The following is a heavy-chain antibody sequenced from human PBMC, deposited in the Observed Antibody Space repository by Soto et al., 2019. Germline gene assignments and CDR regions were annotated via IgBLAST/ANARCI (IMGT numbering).Heavy chain of an antibody. D-gene: IGHD3-22*01. Sequence: QVQLVQSGAEVKKPGSSVKVSCEASGDTFSSYAISWVRQAPGQGLEWMGGIIPICGTANYAQKFQGRVTITADESTSTADMELSSLRSEDTAVYYCAGDGGGYRSSAAPMDVWGQGTTVTVSS. CDR1: GDTFSSYA. CDR2: IIPICGTA. CDR3: AGDGGGYRSSAAPMDV. J-gene: IGHJ6*02. V-gene: IGHV1-69*01.